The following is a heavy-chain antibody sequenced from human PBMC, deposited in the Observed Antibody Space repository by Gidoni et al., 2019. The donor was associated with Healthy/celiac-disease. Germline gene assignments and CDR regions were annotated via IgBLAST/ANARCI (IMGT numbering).Heavy chain of an antibody. J-gene: IGHJ4*02. CDR3: AKWGDPYYYDSSGYYRIGYFDY. CDR2: ISGSGGST. V-gene: IGHV3-23*01. CDR1: GFTFSRHA. Sequence: VQLLQSGGVFVQPGGALRLSCAGSGFTFSRHAIGEVRQAPGKGLWWVSAISGSGGSTYYADSVNGRFTISRDNSKNPLYLQMSGLRADDTAVYYCAKWGDPYYYDSSGYYRIGYFDYWGQGSLVTVSS. D-gene: IGHD3-22*01.